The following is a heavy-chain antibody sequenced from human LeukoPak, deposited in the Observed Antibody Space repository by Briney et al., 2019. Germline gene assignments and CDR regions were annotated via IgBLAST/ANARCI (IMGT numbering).Heavy chain of an antibody. J-gene: IGHJ6*02. Sequence: ASVKVSCKASGYRFTSYSIHWVRQAPGQRLEWMGSVDAGSDNRKYSQKFQGRVTITIDTSASTAYMELSSLRSEDTAVYYCSRKYSSSSPYYYYGMDVWGQGTTVTVSS. CDR1: GYRFTSYS. V-gene: IGHV1-3*01. CDR2: VDAGSDNR. D-gene: IGHD6-6*01. CDR3: SRKYSSSSPYYYYGMDV.